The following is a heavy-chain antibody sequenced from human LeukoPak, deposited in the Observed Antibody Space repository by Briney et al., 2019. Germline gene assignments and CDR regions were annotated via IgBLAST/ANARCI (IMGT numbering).Heavy chain of an antibody. V-gene: IGHV3-7*04. D-gene: IGHD3-3*01. CDR3: ARVSAIWSGYYRDY. CDR2: IKQDGSET. Sequence: GGSLRLSCAASGFIFSNYWLSWVRQAPGKGLEWVANIKQDGSETYYVDSVKGRFIVSRDNAKNSLYLHMSSLRADDTAVYYCARVSAIWSGYYRDYWGQGTLVTVSS. J-gene: IGHJ4*02. CDR1: GFIFSNYW.